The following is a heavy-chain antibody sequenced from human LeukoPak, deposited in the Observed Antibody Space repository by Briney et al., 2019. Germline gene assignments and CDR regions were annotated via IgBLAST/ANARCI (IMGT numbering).Heavy chain of an antibody. CDR2: ISAYNGNT. CDR3: ARAVRGSGSLSNNWFDP. J-gene: IGHJ5*02. D-gene: IGHD3-10*01. V-gene: IGHV1-18*01. CDR1: GYTFTSYG. Sequence: ASVKVSCKTSGYTFTSYGISWVRQAPGQGLEWMGWISAYNGNTNYAQKVQGRVTMTTDTSTSTAYMELRSLRSDDTAVYYCARAVRGSGSLSNNWFDPWGQGTLVTVSS.